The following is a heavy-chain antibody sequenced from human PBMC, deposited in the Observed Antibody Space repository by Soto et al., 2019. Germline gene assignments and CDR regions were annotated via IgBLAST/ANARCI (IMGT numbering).Heavy chain of an antibody. CDR1: GGTFSSYA. CDR2: IIPIFGTA. V-gene: IGHV1-69*13. D-gene: IGHD2-2*01. J-gene: IGHJ6*02. Sequence: ASVKVSCKASGGTFSSYAISWVRQAPGQGLEWMGGIIPIFGTANYAQKFQGRVTITADESTSTAYMELSSLRSEDTAVYYCARTDIVLVPAALDRYYYYGMDVWGQGTTVTVSS. CDR3: ARTDIVLVPAALDRYYYYGMDV.